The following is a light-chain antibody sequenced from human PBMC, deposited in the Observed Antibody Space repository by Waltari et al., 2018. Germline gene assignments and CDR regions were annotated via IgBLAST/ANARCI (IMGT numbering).Light chain of an antibody. V-gene: IGKV1-NL1*01. Sequence: DIQMTQSPYSLSASVGDRVSITCLASQGISNSLAWYQQKPGKAPKLLLYAASRLESGVPPRFSGIGSGADYTLTIRSLQPEDFATYYCQQYYSTLALTFGGGTKVEIK. CDR3: QQYYSTLALT. CDR2: AAS. J-gene: IGKJ4*01. CDR1: QGISNS.